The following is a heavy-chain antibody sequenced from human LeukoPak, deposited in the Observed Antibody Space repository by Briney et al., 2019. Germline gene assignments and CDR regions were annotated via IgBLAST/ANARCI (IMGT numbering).Heavy chain of an antibody. Sequence: ASVKVSCKASGYTFTSYDINWVRQATGQGLEWMGWMNPNSGNTGYAQKFQGRVTMTRNTSISTAYMELSSLRSEDTAMYYCARRRDVDTAMGSYYYYMDVWGKGTTVTVSS. CDR2: MNPNSGNT. J-gene: IGHJ6*03. V-gene: IGHV1-8*01. CDR3: ARRRDVDTAMGSYYYYMDV. D-gene: IGHD5-18*01. CDR1: GYTFTSYD.